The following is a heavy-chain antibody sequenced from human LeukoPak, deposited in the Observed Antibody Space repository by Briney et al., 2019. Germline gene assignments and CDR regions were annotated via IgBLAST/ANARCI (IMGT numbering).Heavy chain of an antibody. Sequence: PGGFLRLSCAASGFTFSSYSMNWVRQAPGKGLEWVSSISSSSSYTYYADSVKGRFTISRDNAKNSLYLQMNSLRAEDTAVYYCAREEYSGSYYFDYWGQGTLVTVSS. J-gene: IGHJ4*02. D-gene: IGHD1-26*01. CDR3: AREEYSGSYYFDY. V-gene: IGHV3-21*01. CDR2: ISSSSSYT. CDR1: GFTFSSYS.